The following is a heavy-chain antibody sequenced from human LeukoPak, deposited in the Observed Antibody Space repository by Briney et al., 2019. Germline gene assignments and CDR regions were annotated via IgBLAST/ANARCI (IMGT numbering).Heavy chain of an antibody. Sequence: GGSLRLSCAASGFTFSSYEMNWVRQAPGKGLEWVSYISSSGSTIYYADSVKGRFTISRVNAKNSLYLQMNSLRAEDTAVYYCARDRGVLWFGEFLLWGQGTLVTVSS. CDR3: ARDRGVLWFGEFLL. J-gene: IGHJ4*02. CDR1: GFTFSSYE. CDR2: ISSSGSTI. D-gene: IGHD3-10*01. V-gene: IGHV3-48*03.